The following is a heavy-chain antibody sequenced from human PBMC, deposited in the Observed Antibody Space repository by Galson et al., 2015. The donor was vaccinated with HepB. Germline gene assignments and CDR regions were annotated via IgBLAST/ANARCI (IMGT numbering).Heavy chain of an antibody. CDR1: GFTFSSYA. CDR3: AILSGELQVGF. V-gene: IGHV3-23*01. J-gene: IGHJ4*02. Sequence: SLRLSCAASGFTFSSYAMSWVRQAPGKGLEWVSTVVSTVSGSDGSTYYADSVKGRFSISRDNSKNTLYLQMNSLRAEDTAVYYCAILSGELQVGFWGQGTLVTVSS. D-gene: IGHD1-26*01. CDR2: VVSTVSGSDGST.